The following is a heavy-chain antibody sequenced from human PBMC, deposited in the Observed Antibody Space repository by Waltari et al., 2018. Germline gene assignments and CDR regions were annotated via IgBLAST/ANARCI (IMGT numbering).Heavy chain of an antibody. CDR2: IYYSGRT. V-gene: IGHV4-39*01. CDR3: ARLRIAARPWEYYFDY. CDR1: GGSISSSSYY. J-gene: IGHJ4*02. D-gene: IGHD6-6*01. Sequence: QLQLQESGPGLVKPSETLSLTCTVSGGSISSSSYYWGWIRQPPGKGLEWIGSIYYSGRTYYNPSLKSRVTISVDTSKNQFSLKLSSVTAADTAVYYCARLRIAARPWEYYFDYWGQGTLVTVSS.